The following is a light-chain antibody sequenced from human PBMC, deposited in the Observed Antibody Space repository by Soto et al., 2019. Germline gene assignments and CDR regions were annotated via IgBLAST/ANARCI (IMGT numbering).Light chain of an antibody. CDR3: QQYVDSPLT. V-gene: IGKV3-20*01. CDR2: GAS. J-gene: IGKJ4*01. CDR1: QSVSSS. Sequence: IVFPPSPGTLSFSPRGRSTPSFRASQSVSSSFAWYQQKHGQALRLLIYGASSRATGIPDSFSGSGSGTDFTLTISRLQPEDFALYYCQQYVDSPLTFGGGTKVDIK.